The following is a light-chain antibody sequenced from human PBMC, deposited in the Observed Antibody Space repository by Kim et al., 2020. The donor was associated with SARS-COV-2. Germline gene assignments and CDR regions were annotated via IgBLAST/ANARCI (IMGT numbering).Light chain of an antibody. V-gene: IGLV3-1*01. Sequence: SYELTQPPSVSVSPGQTASITCSGDKLGDQYACWYQQKPGQSPVVVIYQDTERPSGIPERFSGSNSGNTATLTISGTQTMDEADYYCQAWDSSTYVVFGGGTKLTVL. CDR3: QAWDSSTYVV. CDR1: KLGDQY. CDR2: QDT. J-gene: IGLJ2*01.